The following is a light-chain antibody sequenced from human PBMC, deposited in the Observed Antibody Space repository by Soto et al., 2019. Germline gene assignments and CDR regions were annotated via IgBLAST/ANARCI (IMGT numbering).Light chain of an antibody. CDR2: GTS. CDR1: QSVSSSF. Sequence: EIVLTQSPGTLSVSPGERATLSCRTSQSVSSSFVAWFQQKPGQAPRLLIFGTSSRATGIPDRFSGSGSGTDFTLTISSLEPEDFAIYYCQQRNYWQVTFGQGTRLEIK. V-gene: IGKV3D-20*02. CDR3: QQRNYWQVT. J-gene: IGKJ5*01.